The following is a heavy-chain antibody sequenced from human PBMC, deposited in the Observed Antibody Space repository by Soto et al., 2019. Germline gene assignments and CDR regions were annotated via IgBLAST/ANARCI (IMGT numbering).Heavy chain of an antibody. D-gene: IGHD3-3*01. CDR1: SGSISSSGYY. J-gene: IGHJ4*02. CDR2: IDRSATT. Sequence: PSETLSLTCSVSSGSISSSGYYWDWIRQPPGKGLEWIGSIDRSATTYYNPSLKGRVTMSVDTSKNQFSLRLTSVSAADTAVYYCARQVSYSDSLRNYFDKCGQATLVTVSS. V-gene: IGHV4-39*01. CDR3: ARQVSYSDSLRNYFDK.